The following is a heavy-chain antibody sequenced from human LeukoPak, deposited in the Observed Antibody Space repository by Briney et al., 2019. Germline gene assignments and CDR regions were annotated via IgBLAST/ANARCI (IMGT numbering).Heavy chain of an antibody. CDR3: AKDRSPFDP. CDR2: ISGSGGTT. V-gene: IGHV3-23*01. Sequence: GGSLTLSCVASGFAVGNYWMSWVRQAPGKGLEWVSTISGSGGTTYYADSVKGRFTISRDNSKNTLYLQMNSLRAEDTAIYSCAKDRSPFDPWGQGTLVTVSS. J-gene: IGHJ5*02. CDR1: GFAVGNYW.